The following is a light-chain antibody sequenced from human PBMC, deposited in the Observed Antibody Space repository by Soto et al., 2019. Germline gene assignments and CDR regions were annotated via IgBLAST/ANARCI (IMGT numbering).Light chain of an antibody. CDR3: QQGYSSPYT. CDR1: QNIRTY. V-gene: IGKV1-39*01. J-gene: IGKJ2*01. Sequence: DIPVTQSPSSLSASVGDRVTITCRASQNIRTYLNWYQQKPGKPPKLLISAASTLHSGVPSRFSGSGSETEFTLAISSLQPEDFGTYYCQQGYSSPYTFGQGTRLAIK. CDR2: AAS.